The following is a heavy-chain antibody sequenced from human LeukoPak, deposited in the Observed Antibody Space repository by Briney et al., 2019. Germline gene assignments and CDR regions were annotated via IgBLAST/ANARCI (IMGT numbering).Heavy chain of an antibody. D-gene: IGHD2-2*01. V-gene: IGHV1-46*01. Sequence: ASVKVSCKASGYTFTSYYMHWVRQAPGQGLEWMGIINPSGGSTSYAQKFQGRVTMTRDTSTSTVYMELSSLRSEDTAVYYCARGDCSSTSCYPPLGWFDPSGQGTLVTVSS. J-gene: IGHJ5*02. CDR3: ARGDCSSTSCYPPLGWFDP. CDR1: GYTFTSYY. CDR2: INPSGGST.